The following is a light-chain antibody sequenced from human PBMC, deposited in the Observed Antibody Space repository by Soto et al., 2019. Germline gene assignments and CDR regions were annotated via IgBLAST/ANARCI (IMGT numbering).Light chain of an antibody. Sequence: QSALTQPASVSGSPGQSITISCTGTSNDVGYYDYVSWYQQHPGKAPKLIIYDVANRPPGVSNRFSGSKSANTASLTISGLQAEDEADYYCSSYTGTSTQVFGGGTQLTVL. CDR2: DVA. CDR1: SNDVGYYDY. V-gene: IGLV2-14*01. CDR3: SSYTGTSTQV. J-gene: IGLJ2*01.